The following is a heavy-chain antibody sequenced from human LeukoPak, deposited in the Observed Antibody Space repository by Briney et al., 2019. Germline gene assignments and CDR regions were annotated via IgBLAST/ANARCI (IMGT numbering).Heavy chain of an antibody. V-gene: IGHV4-59*01. D-gene: IGHD1-26*01. Sequence: SETLSLTCTVSGGSISSYYWSWIRQPPGKGLEWIGYIYYSGSTNYNPSLRSRDTISVDTSKNQFSLKLTSVTAADTAVYYCARGGSTSPPYMDVWGKGTTVTVSS. CDR1: GGSISSYY. CDR2: IYYSGST. J-gene: IGHJ6*03. CDR3: ARGGSTSPPYMDV.